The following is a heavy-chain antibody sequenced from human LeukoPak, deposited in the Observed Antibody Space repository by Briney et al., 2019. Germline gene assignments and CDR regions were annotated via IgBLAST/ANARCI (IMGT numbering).Heavy chain of an antibody. CDR3: AEGSYPYYFDY. CDR1: GGSVSSGSYY. D-gene: IGHD1-26*01. J-gene: IGHJ4*02. V-gene: IGHV4-61*01. CDR2: IYYSGST. Sequence: PSETLSLTCTVSGGSVSSGSYYWSWIRQPPGKGLEWIGYIYYSGSTNYNPSLKSRVTISVDTSKNQFSLKLSSVTAADTAVYYCAEGSYPYYFDYWGQGTLVTVSS.